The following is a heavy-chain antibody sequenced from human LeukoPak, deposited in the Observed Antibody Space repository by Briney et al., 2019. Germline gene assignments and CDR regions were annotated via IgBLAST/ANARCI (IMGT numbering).Heavy chain of an antibody. D-gene: IGHD1-1*01. CDR3: ARDFNDYYYYYYMDV. CDR1: GGSISRYY. Sequence: SETLSLTCTVSGGSISRYYWSWIRQPAGKGLEWIGRIYTSGSTNYNPSLKSRVTMSVDTSKNQFSLKLSSVTAADTAVYYCARDFNDYYYYYYMDVWGKGTTVTVPS. V-gene: IGHV4-4*07. CDR2: IYTSGST. J-gene: IGHJ6*03.